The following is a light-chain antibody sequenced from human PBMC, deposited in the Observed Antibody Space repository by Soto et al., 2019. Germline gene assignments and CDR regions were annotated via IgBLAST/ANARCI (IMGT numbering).Light chain of an antibody. J-gene: IGKJ2*01. CDR3: QQSYSSPFT. Sequence: DIVMTQSPDSLAVSLGERATINCKSSQSVLYSSNNRNDLAWYHQKPGQPPKLLIYWASTRESGVPDRFSGSGSGTDFTLTIGSLQAEDVAVYYCQQSYSSPFTFGQGTKLEIK. CDR1: QSVLYSSNNRND. CDR2: WAS. V-gene: IGKV4-1*01.